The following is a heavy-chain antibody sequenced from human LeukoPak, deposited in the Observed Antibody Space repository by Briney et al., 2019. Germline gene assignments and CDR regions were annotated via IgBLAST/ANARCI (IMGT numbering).Heavy chain of an antibody. J-gene: IGHJ4*02. D-gene: IGHD3-9*01. Sequence: SETLSLTCTVSGGSISSYYWSWIRQPPGKGLEWIGYTYYSGSTNYNPSLKSRVTISVDTSKNQFSLKLSSVTAADTAVYYCARRVLDYDILTGYYTYYFGYWGQGTLVTVSS. CDR1: GGSISSYY. CDR2: TYYSGST. CDR3: ARRVLDYDILTGYYTYYFGY. V-gene: IGHV4-59*08.